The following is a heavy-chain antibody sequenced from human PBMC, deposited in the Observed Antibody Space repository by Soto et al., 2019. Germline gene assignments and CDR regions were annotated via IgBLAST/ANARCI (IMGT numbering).Heavy chain of an antibody. V-gene: IGHV1-46*02. CDR3: ARGSCLEWSCMDV. J-gene: IGHJ6*02. D-gene: IGHD3-3*01. CDR1: GYTFNRHY. Sequence: GASVKVSCKASGYTFNRHYMHWVRQAPGQGLEWMGMINPSGTITSYAQKFQGRVTMTRDTSTSTLYMELSSLRSEDTAVYYCARGSCLEWSCMDVWGQGTTVTVSS. CDR2: INPSGTIT.